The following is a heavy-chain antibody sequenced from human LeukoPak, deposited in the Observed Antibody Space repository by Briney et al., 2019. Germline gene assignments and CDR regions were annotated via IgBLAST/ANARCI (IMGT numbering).Heavy chain of an antibody. V-gene: IGHV3-30-3*01. D-gene: IGHD3-22*01. J-gene: IGHJ4*02. CDR2: VSYDGSNK. CDR3: ARPVGYYSYFDY. CDR1: GFTFSSYA. Sequence: GGSLRLSCAASGFTFSSYAMHWVRQAPGKGLEGVAVVSYDGSNKYYADSVKGRFTISRDNSKNTLYLQMNSLRAEDTAVYYCARPVGYYSYFDYWGQGTLVTVSS.